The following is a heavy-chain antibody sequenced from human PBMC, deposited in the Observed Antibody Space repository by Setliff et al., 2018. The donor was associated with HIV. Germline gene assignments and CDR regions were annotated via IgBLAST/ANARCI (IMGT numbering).Heavy chain of an antibody. CDR3: ARQLDYTNGRYFDY. CDR1: GDSIKSHH. J-gene: IGHJ4*02. CDR2: TDASGDT. D-gene: IGHD4-4*01. Sequence: PSETLSLTCTVSGDSIKSHHWSWIRQPAGKGLEWLAYTDASGDTNYNPSIRGRVIISLDTSNNQFSLNLNSVTAADTAVYYCARQLDYTNGRYFDYWGPGTLVTVSS. V-gene: IGHV4-4*09.